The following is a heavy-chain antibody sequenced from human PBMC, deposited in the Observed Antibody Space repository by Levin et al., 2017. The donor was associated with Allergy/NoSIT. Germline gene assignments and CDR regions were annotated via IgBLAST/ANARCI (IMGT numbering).Heavy chain of an antibody. D-gene: IGHD6-19*01. J-gene: IGHJ4*02. CDR2: IFYTGTT. Sequence: ESLMISCIVSGGSVSGYYWTWIRQPPGRGLEWIGYIFYTGTTTYNPALKSRVTISLDTANNQLSLKLSSVTAADTAVYYCARAPMSVAGTDYSFDYWGRGTLVTVSS. CDR1: GGSVSGYY. CDR3: ARAPMSVAGTDYSFDY. V-gene: IGHV4-59*02.